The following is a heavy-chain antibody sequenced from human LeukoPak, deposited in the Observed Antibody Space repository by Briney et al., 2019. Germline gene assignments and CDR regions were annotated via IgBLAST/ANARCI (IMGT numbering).Heavy chain of an antibody. V-gene: IGHV1-2*02. CDR1: GYIFTDYY. CDR2: LNPNSGGT. D-gene: IGHD5-18*01. CDR3: AKRNLDVDTAMVTFDY. Sequence: GASVKVSCKTSGYIFTDYYIHWVRQARGQGLEWMGWLNPNSGGTNYAQKFQGRVTMTRDTSISTAYMELSRLRSDDTAVYYCAKRNLDVDTAMVTFDYWGQGTLVTVSS. J-gene: IGHJ4*02.